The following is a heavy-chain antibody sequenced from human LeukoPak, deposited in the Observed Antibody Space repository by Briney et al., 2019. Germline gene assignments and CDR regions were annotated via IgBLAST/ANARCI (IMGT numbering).Heavy chain of an antibody. D-gene: IGHD3-10*01. J-gene: IGHJ5*02. CDR2: IYHSGST. CDR1: GGSISSGGYS. CDR3: ARAPPQRGFGELLRRKSEDWFDP. V-gene: IGHV4-30-2*01. Sequence: PSETLSLTCAVSGGSISSGGYSWSWIRQPPGKGLEWIGYIYHSGSTYYNPSLKSRVTISVDRSKNQFSLKLSSVTAADTAVYYCARAPPQRGFGELLRRKSEDWFDPWGQGTLVTVSS.